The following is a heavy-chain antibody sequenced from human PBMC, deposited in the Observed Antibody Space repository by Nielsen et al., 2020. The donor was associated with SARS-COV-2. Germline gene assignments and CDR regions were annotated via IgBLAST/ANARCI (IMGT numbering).Heavy chain of an antibody. Sequence: ASVKVSCKASGCTFTGYYMHWVRQAPGQGLEWMGRINPNSGGTNYVQKFQGRVTMTRDTSISTAYMELSRLRSDDTAVYYCARVSQDEAFDIWGQGTMVTVSS. CDR1: GCTFTGYY. V-gene: IGHV1-2*06. CDR3: ARVSQDEAFDI. J-gene: IGHJ3*02. CDR2: INPNSGGT.